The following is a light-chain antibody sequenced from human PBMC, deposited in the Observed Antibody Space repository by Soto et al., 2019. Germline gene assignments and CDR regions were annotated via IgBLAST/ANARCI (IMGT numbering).Light chain of an antibody. CDR3: QQYGSSPPWT. CDR2: DAS. Sequence: EIVLTQSPGTLSLSPGERATLSCRGSQSVSSSYLAWYQQKPGQAPRLLIYDASNRATGIPARFSGSGSGTDFTLTISSLEPEDFAVYYCQQYGSSPPWTFGQGTKVDI. J-gene: IGKJ1*01. V-gene: IGKV3-20*01. CDR1: QSVSSSY.